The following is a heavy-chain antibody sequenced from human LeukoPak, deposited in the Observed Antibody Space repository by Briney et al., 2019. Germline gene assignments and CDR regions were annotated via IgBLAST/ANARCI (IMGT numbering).Heavy chain of an antibody. CDR3: ARERTNDYGHHPGGFDI. J-gene: IGHJ3*02. CDR2: IKPDGGEK. Sequence: GGSLRLSCEVSGFTFSDYWMSWVRQAPGKGLEWVANIKPDGGEKYYVDSVKGRFTISRDNVKNSLYLQMNSLRDGDTAVFYCARERTNDYGHHPGGFDIWGQGTMVTVSS. D-gene: IGHD4-17*01. V-gene: IGHV3-7*01. CDR1: GFTFSDYW.